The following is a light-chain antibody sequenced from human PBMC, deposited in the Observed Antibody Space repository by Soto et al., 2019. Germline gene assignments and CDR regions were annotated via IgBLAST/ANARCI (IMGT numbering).Light chain of an antibody. V-gene: IGKV1-5*03. CDR2: QAS. Sequence: DIPMTQAPSTLSASVGDSITITCRASQSISDWLAWYQQKPGKAPKLIIYQASRLQNGVPSRFSGSGFATEFTLSISSLQPDDFATYYCQQYDSYARTFGQGTRVEVK. J-gene: IGKJ1*01. CDR1: QSISDW. CDR3: QQYDSYART.